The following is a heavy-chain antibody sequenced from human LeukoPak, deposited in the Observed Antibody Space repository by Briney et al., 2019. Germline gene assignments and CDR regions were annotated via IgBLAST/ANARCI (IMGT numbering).Heavy chain of an antibody. V-gene: IGHV4-59*01. CDR1: GGSISSYY. J-gene: IGHJ6*03. D-gene: IGHD2-15*01. CDR3: ASSRWYYYMDV. Sequence: SETLSLTCPVSGGSISSYYWSWIRQPPGKGLEWIGYIYYSGSTNYNPSLKSRVTISVDTSKNQFSLKLSSVTAADTAVYYCASSRWYYYMDVWGKGTTVTVSS. CDR2: IYYSGST.